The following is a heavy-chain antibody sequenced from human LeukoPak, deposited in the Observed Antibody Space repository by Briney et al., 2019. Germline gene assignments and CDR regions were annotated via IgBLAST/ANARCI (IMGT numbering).Heavy chain of an antibody. J-gene: IGHJ3*02. CDR2: IYYSGST. CDR1: GGSISSYY. V-gene: IGHV4-59*01. D-gene: IGHD1-26*01. CDR3: AVGATTIGAFDI. Sequence: SETLSLTCTVSGGSISSYYWSWIRQPPGKGLEWIGYIYYSGSTNYNPSLKSRVTISVDTSKNLFSLKLSSVTAADTAVYYCAVGATTIGAFDIWGQGTMVTVSS.